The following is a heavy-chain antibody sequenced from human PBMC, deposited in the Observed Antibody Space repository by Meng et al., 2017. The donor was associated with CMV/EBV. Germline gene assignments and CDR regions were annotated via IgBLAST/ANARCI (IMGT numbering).Heavy chain of an antibody. V-gene: IGHV3-9*03. CDR2: ISWNSGSI. Sequence: SLKISCAASGFTFDDYAMHWVRQAPGKGLEWVSGISWNSGSIGYADSVKGRFTISRDNAKNSLYLQMNSLRAEDMALYYCAKDTRGSPEYYFDYWGQGTLVTVSS. CDR1: GFTFDDYA. CDR3: AKDTRGSPEYYFDY. D-gene: IGHD6-6*01. J-gene: IGHJ4*02.